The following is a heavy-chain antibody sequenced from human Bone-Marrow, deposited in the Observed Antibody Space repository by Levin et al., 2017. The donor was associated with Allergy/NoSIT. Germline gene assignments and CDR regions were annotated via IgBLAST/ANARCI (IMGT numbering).Heavy chain of an antibody. Sequence: PGESLKISCRGTGYSFTAYWIGWVRQMPGKGLEWMGIIYPGDSGPTYSPSFQGQVSISADRSISTAYLQWTSLKASDTAIYYCARQATGQCDGDNCFIGVFDYWGQGTLVTVSS. CDR2: IYPGDSGP. CDR1: GYSFTAYW. V-gene: IGHV5-51*01. D-gene: IGHD2-21*02. J-gene: IGHJ4*02. CDR3: ARQATGQCDGDNCFIGVFDY.